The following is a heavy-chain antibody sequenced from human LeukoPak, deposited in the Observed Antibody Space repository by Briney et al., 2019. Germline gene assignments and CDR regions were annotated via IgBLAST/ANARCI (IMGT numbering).Heavy chain of an antibody. V-gene: IGHV5-51*01. J-gene: IGHJ4*02. CDR3: ARRAYSGYDFDY. CDR2: IYPDDSGT. D-gene: IGHD5-12*01. Sequence: GESLKISCKGSGYIFSSYWIGWVRQMPGKGLEWMGIIYPDDSGTRYSPSLQGQVTISADESISTAYLQWSSLQASDTAMYFCARRAYSGYDFDYWGQGTLVTVSS. CDR1: GYIFSSYW.